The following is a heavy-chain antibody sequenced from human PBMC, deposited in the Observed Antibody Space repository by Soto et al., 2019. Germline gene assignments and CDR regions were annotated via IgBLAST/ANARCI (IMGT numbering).Heavy chain of an antibody. V-gene: IGHV6-1*01. Sequence: SQTLSLTCVISGDSVSSNSAAWNWIRQSPSRGLEWLGKTYYRSKWYNDYAVSVKSRITINADTSKNQFSLHLNSVSPEDTAVYYCAVGPSFFDYWGQGTLVTVSS. CDR3: AVGPSFFDY. J-gene: IGHJ4*02. CDR2: TYYRSKWYN. CDR1: GDSVSSNSAA. D-gene: IGHD1-26*01.